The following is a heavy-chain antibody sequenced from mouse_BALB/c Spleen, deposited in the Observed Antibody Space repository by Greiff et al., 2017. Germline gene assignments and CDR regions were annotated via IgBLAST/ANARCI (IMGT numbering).Heavy chain of an antibody. J-gene: IGHJ4*01. CDR1: GYTFTSYV. CDR3: ARARAMDY. Sequence: SGPELVKPGASVKMSCKASGYTFTSYVMHWVKQKPGQGLEWIGYINPYNDGTNYNEKFKGKATLTSDKSSSTAYMELSSLTSEDSAVYYCARARAMDYWGQGTSVTVSS. CDR2: INPYNDGT. V-gene: IGHV1-14*01.